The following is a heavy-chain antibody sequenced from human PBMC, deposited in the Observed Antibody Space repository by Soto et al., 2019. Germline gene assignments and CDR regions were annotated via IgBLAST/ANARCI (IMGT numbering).Heavy chain of an antibody. CDR2: ISSSGTYI. D-gene: IGHD3-3*01. J-gene: IGHJ4*02. V-gene: IGHV3-21*01. Sequence: PGGSLRLSCAASASEAAFSTSTMNWVRHAPGKGLEWVSSISSSGTYIYYADSVMGRFTVSRDNAKNSVFLQMNSLTDEDTAVYYCAGGLTMPDYWGQGTLVTVSS. CDR1: ASEAAFSTST. CDR3: AGGLTMPDY.